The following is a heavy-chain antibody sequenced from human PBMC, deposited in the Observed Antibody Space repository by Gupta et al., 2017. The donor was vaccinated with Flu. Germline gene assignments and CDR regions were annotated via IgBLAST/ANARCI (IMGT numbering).Heavy chain of an antibody. Sequence: EVQLVESGGGLVQPGGSLRLSCAASGFTFSSFEMNWIRQAPGKGLEWVSYINAGASDKRHADSGKGRFTVSRDNAKNSLYLQMNSLRVEDTAIYYCARDSGDCATSDCHHFDYCCQGTLVTVS. CDR1: GFTFSSFE. CDR3: ARDSGDCATSDCHHFDY. D-gene: IGHD2-15*01. V-gene: IGHV3-48*03. CDR2: INAGASDK. J-gene: IGHJ4*02.